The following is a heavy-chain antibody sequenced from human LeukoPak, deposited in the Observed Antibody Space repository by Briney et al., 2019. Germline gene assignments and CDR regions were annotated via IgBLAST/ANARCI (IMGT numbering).Heavy chain of an antibody. CDR2: IRYDGSNK. CDR3: AKDQYDFWSGYLVY. D-gene: IGHD3-3*01. CDR1: GFTFSSYG. J-gene: IGHJ4*02. Sequence: PGGSLRLSCAASGFTFSSYGMHWVRQAPGKWLEWVAFIRYDGSNKYYADSVKGRFTISRDNSKNTLYLQMNSLRAEDTAVCYCAKDQYDFWSGYLVYWGQGTLVTVSS. V-gene: IGHV3-30*02.